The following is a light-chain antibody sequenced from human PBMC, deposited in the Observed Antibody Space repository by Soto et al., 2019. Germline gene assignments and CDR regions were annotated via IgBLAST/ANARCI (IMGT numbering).Light chain of an antibody. Sequence: QSVLTQPPSASGSPGQSVAISCNGTSSDIGGYNFVSWYQQHPGKAPKLMIYDVTKRPSGVPDRFSGSKSGNTATLIVSGLQAEDEADYYCSSHGGSNNPYVFGPGTKVTVL. CDR3: SSHGGSNNPYV. CDR2: DVT. J-gene: IGLJ1*01. V-gene: IGLV2-8*01. CDR1: SSDIGGYNF.